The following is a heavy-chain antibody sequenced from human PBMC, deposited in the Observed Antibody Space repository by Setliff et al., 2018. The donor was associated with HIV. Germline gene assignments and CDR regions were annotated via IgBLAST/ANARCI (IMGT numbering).Heavy chain of an antibody. J-gene: IGHJ4*02. CDR1: GGTFNSYI. V-gene: IGHV1-69*05. CDR3: AINFDY. Sequence: VASVKVSCKAAGGTFNSYILSWVRQAPGQGLEWTGGIIPSFGTVTYAQKFQGRVTITTDESMTTVYMELSSLRSEDTAVYYCAINFDYWGQGTLVTVSS. CDR2: IIPSFGTV.